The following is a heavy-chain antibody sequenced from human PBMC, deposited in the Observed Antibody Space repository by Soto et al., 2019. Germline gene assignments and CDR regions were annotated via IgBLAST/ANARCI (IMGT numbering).Heavy chain of an antibody. CDR1: GSSISSGCHS. D-gene: IGHD1-1*01. V-gene: IGHV4-30-2*01. CDR2: VHHTGST. J-gene: IGHJ1*01. Sequence: SETLSLTCTVSGSSISSGCHSCTWIRQRPGKGLEWIAYVHHTGSTTHNPSLKTRVNISVDSTNNQLFLTLTSATAADSAIYYCARGLWNDVFQYWGRGILVTVSS. CDR3: ARGLWNDVFQY.